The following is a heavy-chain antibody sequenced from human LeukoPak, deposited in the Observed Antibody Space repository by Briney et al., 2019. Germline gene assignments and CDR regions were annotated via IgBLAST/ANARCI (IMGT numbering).Heavy chain of an antibody. J-gene: IGHJ5*02. D-gene: IGHD2-15*01. CDR1: GYTFTGYY. V-gene: IGHV1-2*02. Sequence: SVKVSCKASGYTFTGYYMHWVRQAPGQGLGWMGWINPNSGGTNYAQKFQGRVTMTRDTSISTAYMELSRLRSDDTAVYYCARGRVVAATANWFDPWGQGTLVTVSS. CDR3: ARGRVVAATANWFDP. CDR2: INPNSGGT.